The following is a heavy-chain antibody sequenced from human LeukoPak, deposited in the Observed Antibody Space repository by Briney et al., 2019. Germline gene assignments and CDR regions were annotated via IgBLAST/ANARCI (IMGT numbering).Heavy chain of an antibody. Sequence: GASVKVSCKASGYTFTGYYMHWVRQAPGQGLEWMGRINPNSGGTNYAQKFQGRVTMTRDTSISTAYMELSRLRSDDTAVYYCARFGRRQWLQHGFLGYWGQGTLVTVSS. D-gene: IGHD3-3*01. V-gene: IGHV1-2*06. J-gene: IGHJ4*02. CDR3: ARFGRRQWLQHGFLGY. CDR2: INPNSGGT. CDR1: GYTFTGYY.